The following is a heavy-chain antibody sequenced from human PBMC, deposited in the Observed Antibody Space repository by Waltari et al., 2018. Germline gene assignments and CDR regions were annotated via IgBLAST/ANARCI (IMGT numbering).Heavy chain of an antibody. V-gene: IGHV1-69*08. CDR3: ARVRAAAGTAYYYGMDV. J-gene: IGHJ6*02. CDR2: IIPIFGTA. D-gene: IGHD6-13*01. CDR1: GGTFSSYA. Sequence: QVQLVQSGAEVKKPGSSVKVSCKASGGTFSSYAISWVRQAPGQGLEWMGRIIPIFGTANYAQKFQGRVTITADKSTSTAYMELSSLRSEDTAVYYCARVRAAAGTAYYYGMDVWGQGTTVTVPS.